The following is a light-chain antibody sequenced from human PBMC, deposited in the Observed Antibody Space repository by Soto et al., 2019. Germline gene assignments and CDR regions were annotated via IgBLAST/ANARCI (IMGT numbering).Light chain of an antibody. Sequence: DIQITQSPSTLSASVGDRVTIACRASQSISFWLAWYQQTPGKAPKLLISDASRLESGVPSRFNGSGSGTEFTLTISSXQPDDFVTYYCQQYNSYYRTFGQGTKVDIK. CDR2: DAS. CDR3: QQYNSYYRT. J-gene: IGKJ1*01. V-gene: IGKV1-5*01. CDR1: QSISFW.